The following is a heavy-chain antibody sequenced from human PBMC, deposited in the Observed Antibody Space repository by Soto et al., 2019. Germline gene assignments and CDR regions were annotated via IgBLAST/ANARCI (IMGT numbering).Heavy chain of an antibody. D-gene: IGHD6-13*01. V-gene: IGHV3-23*01. Sequence: EVQLLESGGGLVQPGESLRLSCAGSGFSFSTYAMNWVRQSPGKGLEWVSGLSAHDGGTYYADSVRGRFSIPRDNSKNTVYLQMNSLRAEDTAVYYCAKDPCSSWYCKYFEYWGQGTLVTVSS. CDR2: LSAHDGGT. J-gene: IGHJ4*02. CDR1: GFSFSTYA. CDR3: AKDPCSSWYCKYFEY.